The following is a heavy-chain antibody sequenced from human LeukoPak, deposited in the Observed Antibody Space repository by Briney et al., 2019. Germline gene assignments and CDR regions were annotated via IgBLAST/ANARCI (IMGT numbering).Heavy chain of an antibody. J-gene: IGHJ5*02. CDR2: IYPGDSDT. Sequence: GESLQISCKGSGYSFTSYWIGWVRQMPGKGLEWMGIIYPGDSDTRYSPSFQGQVTISADKSISTAYLQWSSLKASDTAMYYCARLLSVAAAGKNWFDPWGQGTLVTVSS. V-gene: IGHV5-51*01. D-gene: IGHD6-13*01. CDR1: GYSFTSYW. CDR3: ARLLSVAAAGKNWFDP.